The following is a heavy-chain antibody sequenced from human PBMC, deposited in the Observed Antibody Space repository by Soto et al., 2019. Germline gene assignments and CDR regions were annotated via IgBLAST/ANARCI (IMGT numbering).Heavy chain of an antibody. CDR3: AKGLGGSYYRWHFQH. CDR2: ISGSGGST. CDR1: GFTFSSYA. Sequence: EVQLLESGGGLVQPGGSLRLSCAASGFTFSSYAMSWVRQAPGKGLEWVSAISGSGGSTYYADSVKGRFTISRDNSKNTLYMQMDSLRAEDTAVYYCAKGLGGSYYRWHFQHWGQGTLVTVSS. V-gene: IGHV3-23*01. D-gene: IGHD1-26*01. J-gene: IGHJ1*01.